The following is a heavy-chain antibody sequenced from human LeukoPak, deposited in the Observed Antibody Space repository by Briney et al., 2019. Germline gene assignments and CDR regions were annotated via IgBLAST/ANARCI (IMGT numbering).Heavy chain of an antibody. CDR1: GYTFTGYY. CDR2: INPNSGGT. V-gene: IGHV1-2*02. CDR3: ARVCYYDSSGYYHNWFDP. Sequence: ASVKVSCKASGYTFTGYYMHWVRQAPGQGLEGMGWINPNSGGTNYAQKFQGRVTMTRDTSISTAYMELSRLRSDDTAVYYCARVCYYDSSGYYHNWFDPWGQGTLVTVSS. D-gene: IGHD3-22*01. J-gene: IGHJ5*02.